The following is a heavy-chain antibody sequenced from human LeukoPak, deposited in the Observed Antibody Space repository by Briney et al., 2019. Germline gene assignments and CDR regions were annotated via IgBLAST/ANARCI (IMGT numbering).Heavy chain of an antibody. D-gene: IGHD5-12*01. CDR1: ASSLTSYY. Sequence: SETLSLTCVLSASSLTSYYWLWIRQPPGKGLEWIGYIYYSGSTNYSPSLKSRVTMSVDTSQNQFSLKLSSVTAADTAIYYCARDRGYGYFDYWGQGTLVTVSS. V-gene: IGHV4-59*01. CDR3: ARDRGYGYFDY. CDR2: IYYSGST. J-gene: IGHJ4*02.